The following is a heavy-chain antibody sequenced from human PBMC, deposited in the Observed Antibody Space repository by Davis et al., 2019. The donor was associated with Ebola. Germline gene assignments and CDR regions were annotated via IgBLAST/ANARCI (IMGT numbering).Heavy chain of an antibody. V-gene: IGHV4-39*01. D-gene: IGHD6-6*01. CDR1: GGSISSSSYY. CDR2: IYYSGST. Sequence: MPGGSLRLSCTVSGGSISSSSYYWGWIRQPPGKGLEWIGSIYYSGSTYYNPSLKSRVTISVDTSKNQFSLKLSSVTAADTAVYYCARHYSSSWVWFDPWGQGTLVTVSS. CDR3: ARHYSSSWVWFDP. J-gene: IGHJ5*02.